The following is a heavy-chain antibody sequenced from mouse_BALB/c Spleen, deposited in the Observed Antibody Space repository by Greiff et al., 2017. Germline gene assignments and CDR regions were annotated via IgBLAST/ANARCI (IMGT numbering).Heavy chain of an antibody. CDR3: ARNFWYAMDY. V-gene: IGHV14-3*02. D-gene: IGHD2-1*01. CDR2: IDPANGNT. Sequence: VQLKQSGAELVKPGASVKLSCTASGFNIKDTYMHWVKQRPEQGLEWIGRIDPANGNTKYDPKFQGKATITADTSSNTAYLQLSSLTSEDTAVYYCARNFWYAMDYWGQGTSVTVSS. J-gene: IGHJ4*01. CDR1: GFNIKDTY.